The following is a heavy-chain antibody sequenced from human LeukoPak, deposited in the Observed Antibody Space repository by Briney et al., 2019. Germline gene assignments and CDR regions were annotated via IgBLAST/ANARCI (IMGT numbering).Heavy chain of an antibody. Sequence: SETLSLTCAVYAGSISGYYWSWIRQPPGKGLEWTGEINHSGSTNYNPSLKSRVTISVDTSKNQFSLKLSSVTAADTAVYYCARGKWLRLYYFDYWGQGTLVTVSS. V-gene: IGHV4-34*01. J-gene: IGHJ4*02. CDR1: AGSISGYY. D-gene: IGHD5-12*01. CDR2: INHSGST. CDR3: ARGKWLRLYYFDY.